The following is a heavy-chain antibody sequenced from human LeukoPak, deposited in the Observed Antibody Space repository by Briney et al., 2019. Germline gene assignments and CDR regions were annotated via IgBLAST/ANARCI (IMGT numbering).Heavy chain of an antibody. CDR3: ARVQSTYYYDSSGPFDAFDI. CDR2: ISWNSGSI. CDR1: GFTFDDYA. J-gene: IGHJ3*02. D-gene: IGHD3-22*01. Sequence: GGSLRLSCAASGFTFDDYAMHWVRQAPGKGLEWVSGISWNSGSIGYADSVKGRFTISRDNAKNSLYLQMNSLRAEDTALYYCARVQSTYYYDSSGPFDAFDIWGQGTMVTVSS. V-gene: IGHV3-9*01.